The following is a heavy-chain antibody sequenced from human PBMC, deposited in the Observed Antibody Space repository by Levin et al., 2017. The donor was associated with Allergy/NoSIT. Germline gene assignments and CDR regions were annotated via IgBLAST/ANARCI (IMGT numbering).Heavy chain of an antibody. CDR3: VSYRDGPYIHIAY. D-gene: IGHD3-16*02. V-gene: IGHV3-23*01. Sequence: GASVKVSCVVSGFTFSSYAMSWIRQTPDKGLEWISIISGESRTIYYADSVRGRFTISRDNSKNTLYLQMNSLTAEDTALYYCVSYRDGPYIHIAYWGQGTLVTVSS. J-gene: IGHJ4*02. CDR2: ISGESRTI. CDR1: GFTFSSYA.